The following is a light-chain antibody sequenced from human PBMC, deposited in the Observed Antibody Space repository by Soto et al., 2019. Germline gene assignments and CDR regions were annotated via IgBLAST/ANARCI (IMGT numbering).Light chain of an antibody. CDR3: QQHSHWPPWT. Sequence: EVVLTQSPATLSLSPGERATLSCRASQNVRTFLDWYQQKPGQAPRLLIYGASNRATGIPPRFSGSGSGADFTLTIGSLETADFAVYYCQQHSHWPPWTFGQGTSVEIQ. CDR2: GAS. V-gene: IGKV3-11*01. J-gene: IGKJ1*01. CDR1: QNVRTF.